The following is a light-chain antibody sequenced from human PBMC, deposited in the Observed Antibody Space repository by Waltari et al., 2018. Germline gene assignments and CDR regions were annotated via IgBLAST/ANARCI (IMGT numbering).Light chain of an antibody. CDR1: ANIRNW. CDR2: SSS. CDR3: QQANVFPQT. Sequence: DIKLTQTPSSVSASGGDSVIITCRASANIRNWLGRYQQRPGEAPKLLIYSSSVLQSGVPPRFSGSKSGTEFTLTIDDLQPEGFATYFCQQANVFPQTVGQGTRL. J-gene: IGKJ5*01. V-gene: IGKV1D-12*01.